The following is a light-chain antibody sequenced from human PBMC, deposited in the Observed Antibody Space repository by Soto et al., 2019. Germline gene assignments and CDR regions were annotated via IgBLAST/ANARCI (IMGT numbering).Light chain of an antibody. CDR2: EVS. V-gene: IGLV2-14*03. CDR3: SSYASSSTS. CDR1: SSDVGGYHY. Sequence: QDALTQPASVSGSPGQSITISCTGTSSDVGGYHYVSWYQLLPGKAPKLMIYEVSNRPSGVSHRFSGSKSGNTASLTISGLQAEDEADYYCSSYASSSTSFGTGTKVTVL. J-gene: IGLJ1*01.